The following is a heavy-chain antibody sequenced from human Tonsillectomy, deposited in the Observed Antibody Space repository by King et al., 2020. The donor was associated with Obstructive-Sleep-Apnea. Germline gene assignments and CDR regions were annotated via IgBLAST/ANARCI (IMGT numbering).Heavy chain of an antibody. D-gene: IGHD3-16*01. J-gene: IGHJ4*02. CDR2: INGVGSTT. V-gene: IGHV3-74*01. CDR3: VAPLDGFWGN. CDR1: GLTFSSNW. Sequence: VQLVESGGGLVQPGGSLRLSCAASGLTFSSNWMHWIRQAPGKGLMWVSRINGVGSTTNYADSVKGRFTISRGNAKNTLYLQMNSLRAEDTAVYYCVAPLDGFWGNWGQGTLVIVSS.